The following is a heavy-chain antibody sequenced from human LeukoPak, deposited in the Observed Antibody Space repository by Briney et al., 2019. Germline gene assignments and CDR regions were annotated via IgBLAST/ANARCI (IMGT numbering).Heavy chain of an antibody. J-gene: IGHJ4*02. Sequence: GGSLRLSCAASGFTFSSKTYWMHWVRQAPGKGRVWVSRINYDGTSTNYADSVKGRFTISRDNARDTLYLQMNSLRDEDTAVYYCARHTTDRPNLIDHWGQGTLVTVSS. CDR1: GFTFSSKTYW. CDR3: ARHTTDRPNLIDH. D-gene: IGHD6-6*01. V-gene: IGHV3-74*01. CDR2: INYDGTST.